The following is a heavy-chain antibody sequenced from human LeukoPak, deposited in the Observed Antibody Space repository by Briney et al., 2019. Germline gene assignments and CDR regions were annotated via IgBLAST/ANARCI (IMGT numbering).Heavy chain of an antibody. V-gene: IGHV4-39*07. Sequence: PSETLSLTCTVSGGSINSSSYYWGWIRQPPGKGLEWIGSIFYSGNTYDNPSLKSRVTISVDTSKNQFSLKLSSVTAADTAVYYCARAKRGYSYGYYFDYWGQGTLVTVSS. J-gene: IGHJ4*02. D-gene: IGHD5-18*01. CDR3: ARAKRGYSYGYYFDY. CDR1: GGSINSSSYY. CDR2: IFYSGNT.